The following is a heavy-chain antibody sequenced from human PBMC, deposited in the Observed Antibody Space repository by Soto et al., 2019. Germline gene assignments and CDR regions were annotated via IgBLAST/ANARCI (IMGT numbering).Heavy chain of an antibody. CDR2: IYYGEST. J-gene: IGHJ4*02. V-gene: IGHV4-30-4*01. Sequence: QVLVQESGPGLVKPSQTLTLSCTVSGGSVDSGNHYWNWIRQPPGKGLGWIGYIYYGESTYYNPSLKSRATISVDTSQSRFSLRLTSVTAADTAVYYCARDMGSAMTTRIFDHWGQGTLVTVSS. CDR1: GGSVDSGNHY. D-gene: IGHD4-17*01. CDR3: ARDMGSAMTTRIFDH.